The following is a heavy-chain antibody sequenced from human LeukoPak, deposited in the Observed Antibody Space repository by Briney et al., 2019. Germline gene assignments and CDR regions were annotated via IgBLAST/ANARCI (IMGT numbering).Heavy chain of an antibody. CDR2: INHSGST. CDR1: GGSFSGYY. Sequence: SETLSLTCAVYGGSFSGYYWSWIRQPPGKGLEWIGEINHSGSTNYNPSLKSRVTISVDTSKNQFSLKLSSVTAADTAVYYCASSNRSSTSCYLDYWGQGTLVTVSS. J-gene: IGHJ4*02. D-gene: IGHD2-2*01. V-gene: IGHV4-34*01. CDR3: ASSNRSSTSCYLDY.